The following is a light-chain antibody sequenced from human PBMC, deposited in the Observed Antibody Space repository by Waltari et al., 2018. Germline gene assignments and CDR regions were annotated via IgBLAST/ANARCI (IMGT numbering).Light chain of an antibody. CDR1: SSDVRIHNL. CDR3: CSYAGGTASIL. CDR2: EDT. J-gene: IGLJ2*01. Sequence: QSALTQPASVSGSPGQSITLSCTGTSSDVRIHNLVLWYQHHPGKAPKLMIYEDTKRPSGVSNRFSGSKSGNTASLTISGLQAEDEADYYCCSYAGGTASILLGGGTKLTVL. V-gene: IGLV2-23*01.